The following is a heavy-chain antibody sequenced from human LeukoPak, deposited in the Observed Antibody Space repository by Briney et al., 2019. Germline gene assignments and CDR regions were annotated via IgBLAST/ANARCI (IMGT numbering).Heavy chain of an antibody. D-gene: IGHD6-13*01. Sequence: ASVKVSCKASGYTFTSYGISWVRQAPGQGLEWMGWISAYNGNTNYAQKLQGRVTMTTDTSTSTAYMELSRLRSDDTAVYYCAFIAAAGTGGDFDYWGQGTLVTVSS. CDR1: GYTFTSYG. CDR2: ISAYNGNT. CDR3: AFIAAAGTGGDFDY. J-gene: IGHJ4*02. V-gene: IGHV1-18*01.